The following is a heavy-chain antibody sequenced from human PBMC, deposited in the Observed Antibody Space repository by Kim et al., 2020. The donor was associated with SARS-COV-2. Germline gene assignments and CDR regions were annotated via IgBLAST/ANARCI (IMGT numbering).Heavy chain of an antibody. Sequence: GSTNYNPSLKRRVTMSIDTSKKQFSLKLNSVNAADTAVYFCARGVAGAVFDYWGQGTLVTVSS. J-gene: IGHJ4*02. D-gene: IGHD6-19*01. V-gene: IGHV4-4*07. CDR3: ARGVAGAVFDY. CDR2: GST.